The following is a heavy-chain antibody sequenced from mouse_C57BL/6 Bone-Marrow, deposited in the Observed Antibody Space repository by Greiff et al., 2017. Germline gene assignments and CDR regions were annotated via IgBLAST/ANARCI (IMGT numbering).Heavy chain of an antibody. J-gene: IGHJ4*01. CDR1: GFNIKNTY. CDR3: ARWGFITSGVWYAMDY. V-gene: IGHV14-3*01. CDR2: IDPANGNN. Sequence: VQLQQSVAELVRPGASVKLSCTASGFNIKNTYMHWVKQRPEQGLEWIGRIDPANGNNKYAPKFQGKDTITADTSSNTAYLQLSSLTSEVTAICYCARWGFITSGVWYAMDYWGQGTSVTVSS. D-gene: IGHD1-1*01.